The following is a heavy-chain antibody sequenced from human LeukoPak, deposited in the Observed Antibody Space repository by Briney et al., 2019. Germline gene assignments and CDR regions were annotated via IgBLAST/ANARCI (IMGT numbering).Heavy chain of an antibody. D-gene: IGHD1-7*01. CDR1: GFTFSSYG. CDR2: ISYDGSDK. CDR3: AKIRVIFNWNYAYYFDY. Sequence: GGSLRLSCAASGFTFSSYGMHWVRQAPGKGLEWVAVISYDGSDKYYADSVKGRFTISRDNSKNTLYLQMNSLRAEDTAVYYCAKIRVIFNWNYAYYFDYWGQGSLVTVSS. V-gene: IGHV3-30*18. J-gene: IGHJ4*02.